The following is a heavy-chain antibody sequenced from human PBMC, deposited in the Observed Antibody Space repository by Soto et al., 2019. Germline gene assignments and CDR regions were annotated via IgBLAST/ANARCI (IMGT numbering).Heavy chain of an antibody. D-gene: IGHD2-2*01. CDR1: GDSMTSGDFS. CDR2: IYRTGNT. V-gene: IGHV4-30-2*01. J-gene: IGHJ4*02. CDR3: ARGDYQYSIDY. Sequence: QLQLQESGSRLVKSSQTLSLTCTVSGDSMTSGDFSWSWIRQPPGKGLEWLGYIYRTGNTHYSPSLKSRVSISQDRSKNQFALELTSVPAADTAVYYCARGDYQYSIDYWGQGTLVTVSS.